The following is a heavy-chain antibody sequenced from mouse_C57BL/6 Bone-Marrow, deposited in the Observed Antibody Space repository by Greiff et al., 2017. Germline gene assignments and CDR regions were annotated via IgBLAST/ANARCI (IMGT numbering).Heavy chain of an antibody. Sequence: EVKLVESEGGLVQPGSSMKLSCTASGFTFSDYYMAWVRQVPEKGLEWVANINYDGSSTYYLDSLKSRFIISVDNAKNILYLQMSSLKSEDTATYYCARGDYYGRVFDYWGQGTTLTVSS. CDR2: INYDGSST. J-gene: IGHJ2*01. CDR1: GFTFSDYY. V-gene: IGHV5-16*01. CDR3: ARGDYYGRVFDY. D-gene: IGHD1-1*01.